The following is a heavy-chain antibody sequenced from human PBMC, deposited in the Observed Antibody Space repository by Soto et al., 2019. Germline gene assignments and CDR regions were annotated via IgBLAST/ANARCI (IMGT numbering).Heavy chain of an antibody. J-gene: IGHJ4*02. Sequence: GGSLRLSCAASGFTFSSYSMNWVRQAPGKGLECVSYISTGSSDRFYADSVKGRFTISRDDAKNSLYLQMNSLRAEDTAVYYCARMYISNYYTDFSGQAILVTVSS. CDR1: GFTFSSYS. V-gene: IGHV3-48*01. CDR2: ISTGSSDR. CDR3: ARMYISNYYTDF. D-gene: IGHD6-13*01.